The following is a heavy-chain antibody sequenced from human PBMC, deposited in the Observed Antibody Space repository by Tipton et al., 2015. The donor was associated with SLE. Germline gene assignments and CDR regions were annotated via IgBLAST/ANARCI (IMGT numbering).Heavy chain of an antibody. CDR3: ARGVLRPFDY. J-gene: IGHJ4*02. CDR2: VYYSGST. CDR1: GASISSGGFY. D-gene: IGHD1-1*01. V-gene: IGHV4-31*03. Sequence: TLSLTCTVSGASISSGGFYWSWIRQRPGKGLEWIGYVYYSGSTYYNPSLKSRVTISVDTSKNHFSLKLSSVTAADTAVYYCARGVLRPFDYWGQGTLVTVSS.